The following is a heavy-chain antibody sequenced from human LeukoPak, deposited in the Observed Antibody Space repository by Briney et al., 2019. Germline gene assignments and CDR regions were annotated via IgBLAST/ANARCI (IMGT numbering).Heavy chain of an antibody. V-gene: IGHV1-69*04. Sequence: SVKVSCKATGGTFSSYAISWVRQPPGQGLEWMGRIIPILGIANYAQKFQGRVTITADKSTSTAYAELSSLRSEDTAVYYCARDWTYYDILTGYQQSDYWGQGTLVTVSS. CDR3: ARDWTYYDILTGYQQSDY. CDR1: GGTFSSYA. J-gene: IGHJ4*02. CDR2: IIPILGIA. D-gene: IGHD3-9*01.